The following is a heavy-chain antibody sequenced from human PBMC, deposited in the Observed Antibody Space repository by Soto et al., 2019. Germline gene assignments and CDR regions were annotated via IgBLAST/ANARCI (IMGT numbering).Heavy chain of an antibody. D-gene: IGHD3-10*01. V-gene: IGHV3-30*03. CDR3: ATGFFYMDV. CDR1: GFIFRNFG. Sequence: QAQLVESGGGVVQPGRSMRVSCAASGFIFRNFGMHWVRQAPGKGLEWVAVVSDDGSKIYYGDSVKGRFTISRDNFKNMVYLQMNSLAPEGTAVYFCATGFFYMDVWGKGTTVTVSS. CDR2: VSDDGSKI. J-gene: IGHJ6*03.